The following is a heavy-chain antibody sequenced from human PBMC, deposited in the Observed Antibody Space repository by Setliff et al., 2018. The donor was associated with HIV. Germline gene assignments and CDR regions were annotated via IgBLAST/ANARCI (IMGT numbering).Heavy chain of an antibody. CDR2: INWNGGST. CDR3: AREGHELRYFDWFRGPYYFDY. CDR1: GFTFEDYG. Sequence: GGSLRLSCAVSGFTFEDYGMSWVRQAPGKGLEWVSGINWNGGSTGYVDSVKGRFTISRDNDKNSVHLQMTSLRAEDTAVYYCAREGHELRYFDWFRGPYYFDYWGQGTLVTVSS. V-gene: IGHV3-20*04. D-gene: IGHD3-9*01. J-gene: IGHJ4*02.